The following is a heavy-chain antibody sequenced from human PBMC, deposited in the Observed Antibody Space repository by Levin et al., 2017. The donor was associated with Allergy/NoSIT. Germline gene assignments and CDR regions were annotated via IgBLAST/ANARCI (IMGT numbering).Heavy chain of an antibody. Sequence: SQTLSLPCAVSGSSISSGHWWGWIRQPPGKGLEWIAYIYNTGLTYYNPSLKSRVTVSLDTSNNQFSLRLSSVTAVDTATYYCATRKGDAGSFFDYWGQGALVTVSP. D-gene: IGHD3-16*01. J-gene: IGHJ4*02. CDR1: GSSISSGHW. CDR2: IYNTGLT. V-gene: IGHV4-28*01. CDR3: ATRKGDAGSFFDY.